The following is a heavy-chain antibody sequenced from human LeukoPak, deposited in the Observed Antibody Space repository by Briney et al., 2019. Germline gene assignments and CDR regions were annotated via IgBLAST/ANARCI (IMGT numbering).Heavy chain of an antibody. CDR2: MTYSGST. CDR1: GGSISSYY. V-gene: IGHV4-59*01. D-gene: IGHD3-10*01. CDR3: ARGRLGGSGSYYNVLDY. Sequence: SETLSLTCTVSGGSISSYYWSWIRQPPGKGLEWIGYMTYSGSTNYNTSLKSRVTISVDTSRNQFSLKLSSVTAADTAVYYCARGRLGGSGSYYNVLDYWGQGTLVTVSS. J-gene: IGHJ4*02.